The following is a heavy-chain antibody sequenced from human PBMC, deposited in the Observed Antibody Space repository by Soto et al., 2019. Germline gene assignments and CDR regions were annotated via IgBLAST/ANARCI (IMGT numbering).Heavy chain of an antibody. Sequence: SVKVSCKASGGTFSSYAISWVRQAPGQGLEWMGGFIPIFGTANYAQKFQGRVTITADESTSTAYMELSSLRSEDTAVYYCARAHIVVVPAAIYKMGWFDPWGQGTLVTVSS. CDR3: ARAHIVVVPAAIYKMGWFDP. J-gene: IGHJ5*02. V-gene: IGHV1-69*13. CDR1: GGTFSSYA. D-gene: IGHD2-2*01. CDR2: FIPIFGTA.